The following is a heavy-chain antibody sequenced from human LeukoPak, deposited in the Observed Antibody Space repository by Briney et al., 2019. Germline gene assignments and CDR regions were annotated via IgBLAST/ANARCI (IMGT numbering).Heavy chain of an antibody. V-gene: IGHV3-73*01. CDR3: TRRHYGDYVVDN. CDR1: GFTFNGSA. CDR2: IRSKANRYAT. J-gene: IGHJ4*02. D-gene: IGHD4-17*01. Sequence: GGSLRLSCATSGFTFNGSALHWVRQASGQGLEWVGRIRSKANRYATAYAASVKGRFTVSRDDSKNMAYLQMNSLKTEDTAIYYGTRRHYGDYVVDNWGQGTLVTVSS.